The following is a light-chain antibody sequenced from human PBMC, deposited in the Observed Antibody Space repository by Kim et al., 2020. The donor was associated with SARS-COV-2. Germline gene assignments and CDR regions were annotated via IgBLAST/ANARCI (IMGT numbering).Light chain of an antibody. CDR1: QSISNY. V-gene: IGKV1-39*01. CDR2: TAS. Sequence: SDSVGDRVAFSCRASQSISNYLNWYQQKPGQAPKLLIYTASTLQSGVPSRFSGSGSGTDFTLTISSLQPEDFATYYCQQSYSNPTFGQGTRLDIK. CDR3: QQSYSNPT. J-gene: IGKJ5*01.